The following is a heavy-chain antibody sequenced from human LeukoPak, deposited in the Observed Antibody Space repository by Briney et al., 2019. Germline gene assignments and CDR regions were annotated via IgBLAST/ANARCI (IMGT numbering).Heavy chain of an antibody. CDR2: IYYSGST. V-gene: IGHV4-39*01. CDR1: GGSISSSSYY. CDR3: ARRVQQLVIWFDP. J-gene: IGHJ5*01. D-gene: IGHD6-13*01. Sequence: ETLSLTCTVSGGSISSSSYYWGWIRQPPGKGLEWIGSIYYSGSTYYNPSLKSRVTISVDTSKNQFSLKLSSVTAADTAVYYCARRVQQLVIWFDPWGQGTLVTVSS.